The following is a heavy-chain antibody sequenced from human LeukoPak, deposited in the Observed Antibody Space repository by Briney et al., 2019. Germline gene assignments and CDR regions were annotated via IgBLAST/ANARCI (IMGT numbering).Heavy chain of an antibody. J-gene: IGHJ4*02. V-gene: IGHV1-69*02. Sequence: SVKVSCKASGGTFSSYTISWVRQAPGQGLEWMGRIIPILGIANYAQKFQGRVTITADKSTSTAYMKLSSLRSEDTAVYYCAKPQGYGFPIDYWGQGTLVTVSS. CDR2: IIPILGIA. CDR1: GGTFSSYT. D-gene: IGHD5-18*01. CDR3: AKPQGYGFPIDY.